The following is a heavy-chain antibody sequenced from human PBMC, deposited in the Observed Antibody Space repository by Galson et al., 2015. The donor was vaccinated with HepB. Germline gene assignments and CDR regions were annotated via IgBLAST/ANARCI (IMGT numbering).Heavy chain of an antibody. V-gene: IGHV3-30*02. Sequence: SLRLSCAASGFTFSNSGMHWVRQAPGKGLEWVASIRSDGSNNYYAVSVRGRFTISRDNSKNTLYPQMNSLRAEDTSVYYCARDLWDYWGQGTLVTVSS. CDR3: ARDLWDY. CDR2: IRSDGSNN. J-gene: IGHJ4*02. CDR1: GFTFSNSG.